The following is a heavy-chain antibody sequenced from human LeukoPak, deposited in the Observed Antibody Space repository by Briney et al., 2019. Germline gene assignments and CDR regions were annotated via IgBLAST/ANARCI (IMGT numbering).Heavy chain of an antibody. V-gene: IGHV3-30*07. CDR1: GFTFSSYA. D-gene: IGHD1-1*01. CDR3: ASLDL. J-gene: IGHJ4*02. Sequence: GGSLRLSCAASGFTFSSYAMHWVRQAPGKGLEWVAVISYDGSNKYYADSVKGRFTITRDNSKNTLYLQMNSLRAEDTAVYYCASLDLWGQGTLVTVSS. CDR2: ISYDGSNK.